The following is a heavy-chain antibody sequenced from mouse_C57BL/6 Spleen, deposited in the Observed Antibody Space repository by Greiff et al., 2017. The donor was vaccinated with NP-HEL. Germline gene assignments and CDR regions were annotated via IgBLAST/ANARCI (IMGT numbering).Heavy chain of an antibody. CDR2: IDPSDSYT. CDR1: GYTFTSYW. V-gene: IGHV1-50*01. Sequence: QVQLKQSGAELVKPGASVKLSCKASGYTFTSYWMQWVKQRPGQGLEWIGEIDPSDSYTNYNQKFKGKATLTVDTSSSTAYMQLSSLTSEDSAVYYCARPAQATGAWFAYWGQGTLVTVSA. J-gene: IGHJ3*01. CDR3: ARPAQATGAWFAY. D-gene: IGHD3-2*02.